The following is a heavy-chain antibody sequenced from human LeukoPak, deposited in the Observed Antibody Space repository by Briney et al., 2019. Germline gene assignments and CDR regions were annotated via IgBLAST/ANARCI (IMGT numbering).Heavy chain of an antibody. D-gene: IGHD6-13*01. V-gene: IGHV4-59*01. CDR2: IYYSGST. J-gene: IGHJ3*02. Sequence: SETLSPTCTVSGGSLSSYYWSWIRQPPGKGLEWIGYIYYSGSTYDNPSLKSRVTISRDTSKNQFSLKLSSVTAADTAVYYCARVLTYSSSSVSAFDIWGQGTMVTVSS. CDR3: ARVLTYSSSSVSAFDI. CDR1: GGSLSSYY.